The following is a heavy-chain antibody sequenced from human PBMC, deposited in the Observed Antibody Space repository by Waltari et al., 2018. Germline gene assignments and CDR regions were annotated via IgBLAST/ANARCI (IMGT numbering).Heavy chain of an antibody. D-gene: IGHD4-4*01. J-gene: IGHJ5*02. CDR3: AKFIRLQLDWFDP. V-gene: IGHV4-59*08. CDR1: GGSISGYY. CDR2: IYYPGST. Sequence: QVQLQESGPGLVKPSETLSLTCTVSGGSISGYYWSWIRLSPGKGLEWIGHIYYPGSTKYNPALRSRVTMSMDASKNQFSLKLSSVTAADTAVYYCAKFIRLQLDWFDPWGRGTLVTVSS.